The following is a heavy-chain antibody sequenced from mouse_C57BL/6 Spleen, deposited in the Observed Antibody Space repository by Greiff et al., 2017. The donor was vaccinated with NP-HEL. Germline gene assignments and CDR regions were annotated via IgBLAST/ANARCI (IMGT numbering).Heavy chain of an antibody. Sequence: EVQVVESGGGLVKPGGSLKLSCAASGFTFSDYGMHWVRQAPEKGLEWVAYISSGSSTIYYADTVKGRFTISRDKAKNTLFLQMTSLRSEDTAMYYCARGGAQAGDYWGQGTSVTVSS. CDR1: GFTFSDYG. J-gene: IGHJ4*01. V-gene: IGHV5-17*01. CDR2: ISSGSSTI. D-gene: IGHD3-2*02. CDR3: ARGGAQAGDY.